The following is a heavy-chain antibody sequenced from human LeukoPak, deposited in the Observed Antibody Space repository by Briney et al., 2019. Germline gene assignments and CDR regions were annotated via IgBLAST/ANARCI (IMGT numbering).Heavy chain of an antibody. Sequence: ASVKVSCKASGYTFTGYYMHWVRQAPGQGLEWMGRINPNSGGTKYAQKFQGRVTMTRDTSISTAYMELTRLRSDDTAVYYCASGIKSILVGAHDAFDIWGQGTMVIVSS. CDR1: GYTFTGYY. D-gene: IGHD1-26*01. J-gene: IGHJ3*02. CDR3: ASGIKSILVGAHDAFDI. V-gene: IGHV1-2*06. CDR2: INPNSGGT.